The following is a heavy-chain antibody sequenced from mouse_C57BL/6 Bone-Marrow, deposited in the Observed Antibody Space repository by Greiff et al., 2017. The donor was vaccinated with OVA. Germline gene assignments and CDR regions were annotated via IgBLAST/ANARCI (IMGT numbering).Heavy chain of an antibody. CDR2: IWRGGST. CDR1: GFSLTSYG. V-gene: IGHV2-5*01. CDR3: AKKWGYGNYLMDY. D-gene: IGHD2-1*01. J-gene: IGHJ4*01. Sequence: QVQLKESGPGLVQPSQSLSITCTVSGFSLTSYGVHWVRQSPGKGLEWLGVIWRGGSTDYNAAFMSRLSITKDNSKCQVFFKMNSLQADDTAIYYCAKKWGYGNYLMDYWGQGTSVTVSS.